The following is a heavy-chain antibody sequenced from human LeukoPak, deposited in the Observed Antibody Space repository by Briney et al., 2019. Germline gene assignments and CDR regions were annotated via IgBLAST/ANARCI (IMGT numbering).Heavy chain of an antibody. J-gene: IGHJ3*02. D-gene: IGHD3-9*01. CDR3: ARGAGLRYLGFDAFDI. Sequence: ASVKVSFQASRYTFTDYYMHWVRQAPGQGLEWMGLINHNSCGTNYAQKFQGRVTMTRETSISTAYMERSRLRSDDTAVYYCARGAGLRYLGFDAFDIWGQGAMVTVSS. CDR2: INHNSCGT. V-gene: IGHV1-2*02. CDR1: RYTFTDYY.